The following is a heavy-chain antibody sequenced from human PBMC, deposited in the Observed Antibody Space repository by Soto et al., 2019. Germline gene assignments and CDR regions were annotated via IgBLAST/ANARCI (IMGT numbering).Heavy chain of an antibody. V-gene: IGHV3-9*01. Sequence: VQLVESGGGLVQPGRSLRLSCAASGFTFDDFVMHWVRQGPGKGLEWVSAISWNGGSIGYADSVKGRFTISRDNARNSLYLQMNSLRAEDTALYYCAKGGDMVRGSPDYWGQGTLVTVSS. CDR1: GFTFDDFV. J-gene: IGHJ4*02. D-gene: IGHD3-10*01. CDR3: AKGGDMVRGSPDY. CDR2: ISWNGGSI.